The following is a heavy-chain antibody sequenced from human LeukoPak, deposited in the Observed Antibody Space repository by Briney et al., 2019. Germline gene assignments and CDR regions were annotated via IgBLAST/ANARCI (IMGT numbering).Heavy chain of an antibody. CDR1: GFSFSDHF. CDR3: ADLGWSYGLDV. V-gene: IGHV3-72*01. CDR2: ITKKGNNYAT. D-gene: IGHD3-3*01. Sequence: PGGSLRLSCAASGFSFSDHFMDWVRQAPGQGLEWVGRITKKGNNYATQYDASVKGRFSISRDDSNNSLYLQMNFLKHEDTAVYYCADLGWSYGLDVWGQGTTVTVSS. J-gene: IGHJ6*02.